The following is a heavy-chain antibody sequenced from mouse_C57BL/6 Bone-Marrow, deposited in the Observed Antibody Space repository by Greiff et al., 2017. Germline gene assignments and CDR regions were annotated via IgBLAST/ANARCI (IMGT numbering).Heavy chain of an antibody. J-gene: IGHJ1*03. CDR3: ARLYYYGSNYWYFDV. CDR2: IYYSGTI. CDR1: GISITTGNYR. D-gene: IGHD1-1*01. V-gene: IGHV3-5*01. Sequence: VQLKESGPGLVKPSQTVFLTCTVTGISITTGNYRWSWIRQFPGNKLEWIGYIYYSGTITYNPSLTSRTTITRDTPKNQFFLEMNSLTAEDTAKYYCARLYYYGSNYWYFDVWGTGTTVTVSS.